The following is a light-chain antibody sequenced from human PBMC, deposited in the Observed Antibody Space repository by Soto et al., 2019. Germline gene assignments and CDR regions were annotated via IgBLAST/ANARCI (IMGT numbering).Light chain of an antibody. V-gene: IGKV3-20*01. CDR3: QQYGSSPPIN. Sequence: TQSPATLSVSPGERATLSCRASQSVSSSYLAWYQQKPGQAPRLLIYGASSRATGIPDRFSGSGSGTDFTLTISRLEPGDFAVYYCQQYGSSPPINFGQGTRREIK. CDR2: GAS. CDR1: QSVSSSY. J-gene: IGKJ5*01.